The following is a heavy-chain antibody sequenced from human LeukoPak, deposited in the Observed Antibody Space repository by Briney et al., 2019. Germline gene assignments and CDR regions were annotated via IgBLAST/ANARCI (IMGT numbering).Heavy chain of an antibody. CDR2: ISYDGSNK. D-gene: IGHD6-13*01. V-gene: IGHV3-30*18. CDR3: AKGGSSWYDDAFDI. CDR1: GFTFSSYG. J-gene: IGHJ3*02. Sequence: GGSLRLSCAASGFTFSSYGMHWVRQAPGKGLEWVAVISYDGSNKYYADSVKGRFTFSRDNSKNTLYLQMNSLRAEDRAVYCCAKGGSSWYDDAFDIWGQGTMVTVSS.